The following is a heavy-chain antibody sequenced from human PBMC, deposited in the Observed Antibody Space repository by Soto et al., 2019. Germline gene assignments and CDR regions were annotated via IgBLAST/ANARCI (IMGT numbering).Heavy chain of an antibody. CDR1: GGYIRSSNW. CDR2: IYHSGST. D-gene: IGHD3-10*01. CDR3: ARVSGSYYYGMDV. V-gene: IGHV4-4*02. J-gene: IGHJ6*02. Sequence: SETLSLTCAVSGGYIRSSNWWSWVRQPPGKGLEWIGEIYHSGSTNYNPSLKRRVTISVDKSKNQFSLKLSSVTAADTAVYYCARVSGSYYYGMDVWGQGTTVTVSS.